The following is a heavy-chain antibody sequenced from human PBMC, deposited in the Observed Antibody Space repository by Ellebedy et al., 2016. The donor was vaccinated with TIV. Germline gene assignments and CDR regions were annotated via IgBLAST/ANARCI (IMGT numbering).Heavy chain of an antibody. J-gene: IGHJ5*02. CDR1: GFTFSSYW. CDR3: VRAVPNWFDP. CDR2: IKEDGSEK. Sequence: GESLKISCAASGFTFSSYWMSWVRQAQGKGLEWVANIKEDGSEKNYVDSVKGRFTISRDNAKNSLSLQMNSLRADDTAVYYCVRAVPNWFDPWGQGTLVTVSS. V-gene: IGHV3-7*01.